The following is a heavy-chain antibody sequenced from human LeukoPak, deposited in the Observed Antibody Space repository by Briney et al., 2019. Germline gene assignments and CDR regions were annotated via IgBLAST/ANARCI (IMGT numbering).Heavy chain of an antibody. D-gene: IGHD1-26*01. J-gene: IGHJ6*02. CDR3: ARERIVGATGYYYYGMDV. CDR1: GFTFSTYT. CDR2: IGTAGDT. Sequence: GGSLRLSCAASGFTFSTYTMYWVRHPPGKRLEWVSAIGTAGDTYYPGSVKGRFTISRENAKNYLYLQMNSLRAEDTAVYYCARERIVGATGYYYYGMDVWGQGTTVTVSS. V-gene: IGHV3-13*01.